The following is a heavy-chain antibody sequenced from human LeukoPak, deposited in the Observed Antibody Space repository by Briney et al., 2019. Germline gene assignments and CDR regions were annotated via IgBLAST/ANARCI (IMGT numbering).Heavy chain of an antibody. J-gene: IGHJ4*02. V-gene: IGHV1-18*01. CDR2: ISAYNGNT. CDR3: ARDLYYDYIWGSYRYFDY. Sequence: ASVKVSCKASGYTFTSYGISWVRQAPGQGLEWMGWISAYNGNTNYAQKLQGRVTMTTDTSTSTAYMELRSLRSDDTAVYYCARDLYYDYIWGSYRYFDYWGQGTLVTVSS. D-gene: IGHD3-16*02. CDR1: GYTFTSYG.